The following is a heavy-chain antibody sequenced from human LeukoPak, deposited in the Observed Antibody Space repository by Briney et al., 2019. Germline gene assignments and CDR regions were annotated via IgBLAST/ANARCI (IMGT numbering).Heavy chain of an antibody. Sequence: PGGSLRLSCVASGFTSSSHWMGWVRQAPGKGLEWVANIKPDGREENYVDSVKGRFTISRDNAKNSMYLQMNSLRAEDTAVYYCARLRSGSYNDVPIDYWGQGTLVTVPS. V-gene: IGHV3-7*01. CDR1: GFTSSSHW. J-gene: IGHJ4*02. CDR3: ARLRSGSYNDVPIDY. D-gene: IGHD1-26*01. CDR2: IKPDGREE.